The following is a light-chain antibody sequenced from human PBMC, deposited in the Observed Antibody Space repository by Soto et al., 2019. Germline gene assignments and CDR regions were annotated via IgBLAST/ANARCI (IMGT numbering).Light chain of an antibody. Sequence: DIQMTRSPSSLSASVGDRVTITCRASQGIGNDLGWYQQKPGKAPKRLIYSASSLQSGVPSRFSGSGSGTEFTLTISSLQPEDFATYYCLQHNSYPRTFGQGTKVDIK. J-gene: IGKJ1*01. CDR3: LQHNSYPRT. CDR1: QGIGND. V-gene: IGKV1-17*01. CDR2: SAS.